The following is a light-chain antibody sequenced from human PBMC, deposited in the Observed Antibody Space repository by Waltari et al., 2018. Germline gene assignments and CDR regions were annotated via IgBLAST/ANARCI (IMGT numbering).Light chain of an antibody. CDR2: KVS. CDR1: QSPGSSDGNTY. J-gene: IGKJ1*01. Sequence: DVVMTQSPLSLSVSLGQPASISCRSSQSPGSSDGNTYPNWFQQRPGQSPRRLSYKVSNRASGVPDRFRGIGSGTDFTLRISRAGAEDVGVYYCMQGIHRPWTFRQGTKVEI. V-gene: IGKV2-30*01. CDR3: MQGIHRPWT.